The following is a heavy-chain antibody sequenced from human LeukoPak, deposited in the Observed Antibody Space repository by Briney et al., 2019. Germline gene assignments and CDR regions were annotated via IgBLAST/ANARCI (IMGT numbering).Heavy chain of an antibody. CDR2: IYTSGST. J-gene: IGHJ4*02. V-gene: IGHV4-61*02. CDR1: GGSISSGSYN. Sequence: PSQTLSLTCTVSGGSISSGSYNWSWIRQPAGKGLEWIGRIYTSGSTNYNPSLKSRVTISVDTSKNQFSLKLSSVTAADTAVYYCAGSGGDIVVVPAARYYFDYWGQGTLVTVSS. D-gene: IGHD2-2*01. CDR3: AGSGGDIVVVPAARYYFDY.